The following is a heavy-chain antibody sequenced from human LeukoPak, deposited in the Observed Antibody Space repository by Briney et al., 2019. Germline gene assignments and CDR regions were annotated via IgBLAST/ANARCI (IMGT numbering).Heavy chain of an antibody. J-gene: IGHJ4*02. D-gene: IGHD3-3*01. CDR1: GGSVSSGDYY. CDR2: IYTSGST. CDR3: ASHDFWSGNALDY. V-gene: IGHV4-61*02. Sequence: SQTLSLTCTVSGGSVSSGDYYWSWIRQPAGEGLEWIGRIYTSGSTNYNPSLKSRVTMSVDTSKNQFSLKLSSVTAADTAVYYCASHDFWSGNALDYWGQGTLVTVSS.